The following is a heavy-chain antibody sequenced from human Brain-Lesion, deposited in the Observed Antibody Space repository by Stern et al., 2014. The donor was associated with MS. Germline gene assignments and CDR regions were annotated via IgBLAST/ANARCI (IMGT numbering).Heavy chain of an antibody. V-gene: IGHV4-39*01. Sequence: VQLVESGPGLVKPSETLSLTCTVAGGSVSSTSYAWAWIRQPPGKGLEWIGNIFFSGDTYYSPALKSRLTISLVTSKNKSSLPLGSVTAADTAVYYCAGEEDIRYCSGGSCTGNWFDPWGQGTLVTVSS. D-gene: IGHD2-15*01. J-gene: IGHJ5*02. CDR3: AGEEDIRYCSGGSCTGNWFDP. CDR2: IFFSGDT. CDR1: GGSVSSTSYA.